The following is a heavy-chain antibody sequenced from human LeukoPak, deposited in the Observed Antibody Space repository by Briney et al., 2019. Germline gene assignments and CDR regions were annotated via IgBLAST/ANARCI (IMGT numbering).Heavy chain of an antibody. CDR1: GFTFSSYW. Sequence: PGGSLRLSCAASGFTFSSYWMHWVRQAPGKGLVWVSRINSDGSSTSYADSVKGRFTISRDNAKNTLYLQMNSLRAEDTAVYYCARDLGWNDVVNWFDPWGQGTLVTVSS. CDR2: INSDGSST. J-gene: IGHJ5*02. CDR3: ARDLGWNDVVNWFDP. D-gene: IGHD1-1*01. V-gene: IGHV3-74*01.